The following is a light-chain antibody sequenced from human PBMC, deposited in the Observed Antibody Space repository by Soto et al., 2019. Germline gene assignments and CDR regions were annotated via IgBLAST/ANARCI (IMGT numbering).Light chain of an antibody. Sequence: DGVLTQSPLSLPATLGQPASISCRSSQGLVHRSGNTYFNWFQQSRGNSPRRLIYKVSNQDSGVPDRFSGSGSGTNFTLKLRRVEAEDVGVYFCMQGTRWRWTFAQGTEVEI. CDR1: QGLVHRSGNTY. V-gene: IGKV2-30*02. J-gene: IGKJ1*01. CDR2: KVS. CDR3: MQGTRWRWT.